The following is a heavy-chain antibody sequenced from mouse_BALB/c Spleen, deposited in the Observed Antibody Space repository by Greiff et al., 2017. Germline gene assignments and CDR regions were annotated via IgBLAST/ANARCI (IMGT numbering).Heavy chain of an antibody. Sequence: EVKLVESGGGLVKPGGSLKLSCAASGFTFSSYAMSWVRQTPEKRLEWVATISSGGSYTYYPDSVKGRFTISRDNAKNTLYLQMSSLRSEDTAMYYCARQNEGYYVGWYFDVWGAGTTVTVSS. V-gene: IGHV5-9-3*01. D-gene: IGHD2-3*01. CDR2: ISSGGSYT. CDR3: ARQNEGYYVGWYFDV. CDR1: GFTFSSYA. J-gene: IGHJ1*01.